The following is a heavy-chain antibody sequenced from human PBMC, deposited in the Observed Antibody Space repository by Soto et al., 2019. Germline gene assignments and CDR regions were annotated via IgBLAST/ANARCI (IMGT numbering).Heavy chain of an antibody. Sequence: NPSETLSLTCAVYGGSFSGYYWSWIRQPPGKGLEWIGEISHSGSTTNYNPSLKSRVTISVDTSKNQFSLKLSSVTAADTAVYYCARGRGKCSSASCVPRLYYWYYGMDVWGQGTTVTVSS. CDR2: ISHSGSTT. CDR3: ARGRGKCSSASCVPRLYYWYYGMDV. V-gene: IGHV4-34*01. CDR1: GGSFSGYY. J-gene: IGHJ6*02. D-gene: IGHD2-2*01.